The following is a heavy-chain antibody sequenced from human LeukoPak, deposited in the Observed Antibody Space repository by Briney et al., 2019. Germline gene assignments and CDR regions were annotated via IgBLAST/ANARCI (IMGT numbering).Heavy chain of an antibody. J-gene: IGHJ4*02. V-gene: IGHV1-24*01. Sequence: ASVKLSCKVSGYTLTELSMHWVRQAPGKGLEWMGGFDPEDGETIYAQKFQGRVTMTEDTSTDTAYMELNSLRSEDTAVYYCATLYYDSSGYYSYFDYWGQGTLVTVSS. CDR3: ATLYYDSSGYYSYFDY. CDR2: FDPEDGET. D-gene: IGHD3-22*01. CDR1: GYTLTELS.